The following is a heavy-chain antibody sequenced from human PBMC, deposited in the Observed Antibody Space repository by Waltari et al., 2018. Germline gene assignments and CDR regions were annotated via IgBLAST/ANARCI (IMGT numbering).Heavy chain of an antibody. CDR1: GFTVSNTY. CDR2: CYSGGSA. CDR3: ARVTHSNPAYFDL. V-gene: IGHV3-66*01. J-gene: IGHJ2*01. Sequence: EVQLVESGGGLVQPGGSLRLSCEASGFTVSNTYMSWVRQAPGKGLGWVSVCYSGGSAYYADSLKGRFTLSRDNSKNTVYLQMKSLRVEDTAVYYCARVTHSNPAYFDLWGRGTLVTVSS. D-gene: IGHD4-4*01.